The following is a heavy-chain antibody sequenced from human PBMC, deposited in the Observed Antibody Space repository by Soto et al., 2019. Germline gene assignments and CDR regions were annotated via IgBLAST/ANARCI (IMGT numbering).Heavy chain of an antibody. Sequence: ASVKVSCKXSGYTFTSYYMHWVRQAPGQGLEWMGIINPSGGSTSYAQKFQGRVTMTRDTSTSTVYMELSSLRSEDTAVYYCARGHIVVVPAAQINWFDPWGQGTLVTVSS. V-gene: IGHV1-46*01. CDR1: GYTFTSYY. CDR3: ARGHIVVVPAAQINWFDP. CDR2: INPSGGST. D-gene: IGHD2-2*01. J-gene: IGHJ5*02.